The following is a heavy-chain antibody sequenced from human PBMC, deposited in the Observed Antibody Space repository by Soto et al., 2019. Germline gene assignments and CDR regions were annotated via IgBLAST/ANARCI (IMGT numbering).Heavy chain of an antibody. J-gene: IGHJ4*02. V-gene: IGHV3-23*04. D-gene: IGHD1-26*01. Sequence: EVQLVDYGGGLIQPWGSLRLSCAASGFIFSNYVMSWFRKSTGTWLEWVSSISDAGGTSYYPDSVKGRFTISRDNSKNTLYLQMTSLGAEYPAIYYCAKRPRALLTFDDWGQGTLVTVSS. CDR1: GFIFSNYV. CDR3: AKRPRALLTFDD. CDR2: ISDAGGTS.